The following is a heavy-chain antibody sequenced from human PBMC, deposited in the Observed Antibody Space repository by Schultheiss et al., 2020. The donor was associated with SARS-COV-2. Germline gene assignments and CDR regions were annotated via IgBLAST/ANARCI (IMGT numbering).Heavy chain of an antibody. J-gene: IGHJ4*02. CDR1: GGSFSGYY. V-gene: IGHV4-59*10. CDR3: ATSVGSWYFDY. Sequence: SETLSLTCAVYGGSFSGYYWSWIRQPAGKGLEWIGRIYTSGSTNYNPSLKSRVTMSVDTSENQFSLKLSSVTAADTAVYYCATSVGSWYFDYWGQGTLVTVSS. CDR2: IYTSGST. D-gene: IGHD6-13*01.